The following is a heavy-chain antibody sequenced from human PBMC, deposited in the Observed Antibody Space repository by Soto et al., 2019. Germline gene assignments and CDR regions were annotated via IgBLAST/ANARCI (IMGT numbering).Heavy chain of an antibody. V-gene: IGHV1-3*01. CDR2: INAGNGNT. D-gene: IGHD2-15*01. Sequence: QAPGQRLEWMGWINAGNGNTKYSQKFQGRVTITRDTSASTAYMELSSLRSDDTAVYYCVVAAQPYYFDYLGQGTLVTVSS. CDR3: VVAAQPYYFDY. J-gene: IGHJ4*02.